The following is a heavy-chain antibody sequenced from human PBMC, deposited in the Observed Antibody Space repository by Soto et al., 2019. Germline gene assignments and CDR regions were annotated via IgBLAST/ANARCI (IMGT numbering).Heavy chain of an antibody. J-gene: IGHJ6*02. V-gene: IGHV1-8*01. Sequence: QVQLVQSGAEVKKPGASVKVSCKASGYTFTSYDINWVRQATGQGLEWMGWMNTNSGNTGYAQKFQGRVTMPRNTSIITAYMELSSLRSEDTAVYYCARSRSRIAARNYAYYGMDVWGQGNTVTVSS. D-gene: IGHD6-6*01. CDR2: MNTNSGNT. CDR1: GYTFTSYD. CDR3: ARSRSRIAARNYAYYGMDV.